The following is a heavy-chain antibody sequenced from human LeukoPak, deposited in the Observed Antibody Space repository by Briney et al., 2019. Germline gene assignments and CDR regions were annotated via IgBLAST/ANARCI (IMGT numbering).Heavy chain of an antibody. V-gene: IGHV4-38-2*01. CDR1: GYSISSGYY. J-gene: IGHJ3*02. Sequence: SETLSLTCAVSGYSISSGYYWGWIRQPPGKGLEWIGSIYHSGSTYYNPSLKSRVTISVDTSKNQFSLKLSSVTAADTAVYYCARRGRTLDDAFDIWGQGTMVAVSS. D-gene: IGHD1-1*01. CDR2: IYHSGST. CDR3: ARRGRTLDDAFDI.